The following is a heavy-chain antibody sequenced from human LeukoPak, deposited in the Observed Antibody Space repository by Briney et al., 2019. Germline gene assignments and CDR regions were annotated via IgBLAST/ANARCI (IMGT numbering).Heavy chain of an antibody. Sequence: ASVKVSCKASGYTFTSYDINWVRQATGQGLEWMGWMNPNSGNTGYAQKFQGRVTMTRNTSISTAYMELSSLRSEGTAVYYCARVYEQYNWNFLDYWGQGTLVTVSS. CDR2: MNPNSGNT. D-gene: IGHD1-7*01. CDR3: ARVYEQYNWNFLDY. J-gene: IGHJ4*02. CDR1: GYTFTSYD. V-gene: IGHV1-8*01.